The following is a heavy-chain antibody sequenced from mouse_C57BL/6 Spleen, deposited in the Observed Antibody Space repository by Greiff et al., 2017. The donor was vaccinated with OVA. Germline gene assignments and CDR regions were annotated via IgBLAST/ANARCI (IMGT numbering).Heavy chain of an antibody. J-gene: IGHJ2*01. CDR1: GYTFTDYN. CDR3: ARSGYDGYYVDFDY. CDR2: INPNNGGT. D-gene: IGHD2-3*01. Sequence: EVQLQQSGPELVKPGASVKMSCKASGYTFTDYNMHWVKQSHGKSLEWIGYINPNNGGTSYNQKFKGKATLTVNKSSSTAYMELRSLTSEDSAVYYCARSGYDGYYVDFDYWGQGTTLTVSS. V-gene: IGHV1-22*01.